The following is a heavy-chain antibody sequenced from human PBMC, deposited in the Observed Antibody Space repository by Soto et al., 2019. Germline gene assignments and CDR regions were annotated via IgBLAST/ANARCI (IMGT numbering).Heavy chain of an antibody. J-gene: IGHJ6*02. CDR3: AREGPIGDYDGMDV. D-gene: IGHD2-15*01. Sequence: QVQLVQSGAEVKEPGASVKVSCKASGYTFTRYYIHWVRQAAGQGLQWLGVMNLSGGTTTYAQKFQGRATMTRDTSTSTVYMELRSLSSYDTSVYFCAREGPIGDYDGMDVWGQGTTVIVS. CDR1: GYTFTRYY. V-gene: IGHV1-46*01. CDR2: MNLSGGTT.